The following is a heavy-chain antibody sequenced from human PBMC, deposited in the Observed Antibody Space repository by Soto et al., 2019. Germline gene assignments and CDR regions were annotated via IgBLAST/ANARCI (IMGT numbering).Heavy chain of an antibody. CDR2: IYWDNDK. CDR1: GFSLSTSGLG. J-gene: IGHJ4*02. Sequence: QITLKESGPTLVKPTQTLTLTCTFSGFSLSTSGLGVGWLSQAQGKTLEWLALIYWDNDKRYSPSLNRRLTINKDSSKNQVVLTLTNMDPVDTAIYYCARNYDNSNDYWGQGTLVTVSS. CDR3: ARNYDNSNDY. D-gene: IGHD3-22*01. V-gene: IGHV2-5*02.